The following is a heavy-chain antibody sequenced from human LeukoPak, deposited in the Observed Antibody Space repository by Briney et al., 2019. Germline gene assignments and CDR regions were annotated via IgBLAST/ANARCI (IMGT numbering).Heavy chain of an antibody. CDR3: VRQSGSVYVPVDY. J-gene: IGHJ4*02. Sequence: PSETLSLTCTVSGASISSSSYYWGWIRQPPGKGLEWIGTIFYAGSTYYNPSLKSRVTMSVDTSKNQFSLKLNSVTAADTAVYYCVRQSGSVYVPVDYSGQGTLVTVSS. V-gene: IGHV4-39*01. CDR1: GASISSSSYY. D-gene: IGHD3-10*02. CDR2: IFYAGST.